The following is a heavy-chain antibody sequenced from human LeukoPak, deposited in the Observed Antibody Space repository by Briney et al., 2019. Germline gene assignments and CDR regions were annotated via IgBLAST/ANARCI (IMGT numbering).Heavy chain of an antibody. D-gene: IGHD1-26*01. CDR3: ARQVVESGSYWDWFDP. CDR2: IYPGDSDT. CDR1: GYSFTNYW. V-gene: IGHV5-51*01. J-gene: IGHJ5*02. Sequence: GESLKISCKGSGYSFTNYWIGWVRQMPGKGLEWMGIIYPGDSDTRYSPSFQGQVTISADKSISTAYLQWSSLKASDTAMYYCARQVVESGSYWDWFDPWGQGTLVTVSS.